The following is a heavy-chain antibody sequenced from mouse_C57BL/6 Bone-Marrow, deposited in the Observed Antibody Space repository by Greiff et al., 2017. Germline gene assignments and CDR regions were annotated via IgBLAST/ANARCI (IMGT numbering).Heavy chain of an antibody. J-gene: IGHJ2*01. Sequence: QVQLQQSGAELVRPGSSVKLSCKASGYTFTSYWMHWVKQRPIQGLEWIGNIDPSDSETHYNQKFKDKDTLTVDKSSSTAYMQLSSLTSEDSAVYYCARTSITTVVDYWGQGTTLTVSS. CDR3: ARTSITTVVDY. CDR2: IDPSDSET. D-gene: IGHD1-1*01. V-gene: IGHV1-52*01. CDR1: GYTFTSYW.